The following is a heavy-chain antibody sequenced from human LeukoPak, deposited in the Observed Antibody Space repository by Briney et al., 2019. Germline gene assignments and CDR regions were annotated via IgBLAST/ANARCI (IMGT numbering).Heavy chain of an antibody. CDR2: IKQDGSEK. V-gene: IGHV3-7*01. CDR1: GFTFSSYW. D-gene: IGHD2-2*01. J-gene: IGHJ6*03. CDR3: ASRAVPAASFGYYYYMDA. Sequence: PGGSLRLSCAASGFTFSSYWMSWVRQAPGKGLEWVANIKQDGSEKYYVDSVKGRFTISRDNAKNSLYLQMNSLRAEDTAVYYCASRAVPAASFGYYYYMDAWGKGTTVTVSS.